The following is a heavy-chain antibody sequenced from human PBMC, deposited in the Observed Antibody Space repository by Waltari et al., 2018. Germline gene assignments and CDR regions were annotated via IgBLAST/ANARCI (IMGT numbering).Heavy chain of an antibody. CDR3: ARMGATVLKSIDF. Sequence: EVQLVESGGGLVKPGGSLRLSCEGSGFTCRDYWMTWVRQAPNMGLEWVATIKQDGSDQYYVDHVKGRFTISRDNAKNSVHLRMDSLRAEDTAFYYCARMGATVLKSIDFWGQGTLVTVSS. CDR1: GFTCRDYW. D-gene: IGHD2-21*02. V-gene: IGHV3-7*03. CDR2: IKQDGSDQ. J-gene: IGHJ4*02.